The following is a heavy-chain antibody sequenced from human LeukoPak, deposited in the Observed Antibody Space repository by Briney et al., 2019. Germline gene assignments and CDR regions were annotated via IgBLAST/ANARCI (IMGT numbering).Heavy chain of an antibody. CDR2: LNPRSGNA. V-gene: IGHV1-8*03. CDR3: ARGIPLGYCTYGVCYPPYYFDF. D-gene: IGHD2-8*01. J-gene: IGHJ4*02. CDR1: GYTFISYN. Sequence: ASVKASCKASGYTFISYNINWVRQATGQGLEWMGWLNPRSGNAVYLQKFQGRLTITRDTSTDTVYMDLSTLTAEDTAVYYCARGIPLGYCTYGVCYPPYYFDFWGQGTLVTASS.